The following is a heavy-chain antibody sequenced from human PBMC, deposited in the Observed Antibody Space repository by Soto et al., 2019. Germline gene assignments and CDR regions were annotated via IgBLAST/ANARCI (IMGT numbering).Heavy chain of an antibody. CDR2: ISGSGGST. V-gene: IGHV3-23*01. D-gene: IGHD6-19*01. CDR1: GFTFSSYA. CDR3: AMRSSGWPNSD. Sequence: PGGSLRLSCAASGFTFSSYAMSWVRQAPGKGLELLSAISGSGGSTYYAYSVKGRLTISRDNSKNPLYLQMNSLRAEETAVYYCAMRSSGWPNSDWGQGTLVNDSS. J-gene: IGHJ4*02.